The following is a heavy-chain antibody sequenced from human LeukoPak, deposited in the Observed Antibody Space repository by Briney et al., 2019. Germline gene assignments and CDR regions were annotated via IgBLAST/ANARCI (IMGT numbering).Heavy chain of an antibody. CDR3: AKDLASGLAFDY. CDR1: GFTFSNYW. J-gene: IGHJ4*02. Sequence: GGSLRLPCAASGFTFSNYWMSWVRQAPGKGLEWVANIKRDGSEKYYVDSVKGRFTISRDNAKNTLYLQMNSLRAEDTAVYYCAKDLASGLAFDYWGQGTLVTVSS. CDR2: IKRDGSEK. D-gene: IGHD3-10*01. V-gene: IGHV3-7*01.